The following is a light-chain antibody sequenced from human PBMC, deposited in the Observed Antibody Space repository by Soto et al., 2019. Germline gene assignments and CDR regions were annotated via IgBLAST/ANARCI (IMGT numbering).Light chain of an antibody. CDR3: QQYNNWPLT. J-gene: IGKJ4*01. CDR2: GAS. V-gene: IGKV3-15*01. CDR1: QSVSSN. Sequence: EIVMTQSPATLSVSPGERATLSCRASQSVSSNLAWYQQKPGQAPRLLIYGASTRATGIPARFSGSGSGTEFTLTITSLQSEDFAVYYCQQYNNWPLTFGGATKVDI.